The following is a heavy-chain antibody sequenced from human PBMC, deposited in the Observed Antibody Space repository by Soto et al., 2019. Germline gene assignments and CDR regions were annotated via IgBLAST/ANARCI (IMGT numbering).Heavy chain of an antibody. CDR3: ARGPIGDAAMVTNYFDY. CDR2: LSYDGNNV. CDR1: GFTFSNYA. D-gene: IGHD5-18*01. J-gene: IGHJ4*02. V-gene: IGHV3-30-3*01. Sequence: QVQLVESGGSVVQSGRSLRLSCAASGFTFSNYAIHWVRQAPGKGLEWVAVLSYDGNNVHYADSVKGRFTVSRDNSRNTLFLQMNRLRAEDTALYYCARGPIGDAAMVTNYFDYWGQGTLVTVSS.